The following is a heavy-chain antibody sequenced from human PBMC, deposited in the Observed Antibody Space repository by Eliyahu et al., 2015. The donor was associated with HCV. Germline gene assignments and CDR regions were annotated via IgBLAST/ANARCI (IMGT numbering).Heavy chain of an antibody. J-gene: IGHJ5*02. CDR2: INHSGST. D-gene: IGHD2-2*01. V-gene: IGHV4-34*01. Sequence: GLEWIGEINHSGSTNYNPSLKSRVTISVDTSKNQFSLKLSSVTAADTAVYYCATRGSLPTYNWFDPWGQGTLVTVSS. CDR3: ATRGSLPTYNWFDP.